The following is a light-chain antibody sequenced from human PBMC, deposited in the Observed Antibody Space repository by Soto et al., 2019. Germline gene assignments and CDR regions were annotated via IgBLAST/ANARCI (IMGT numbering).Light chain of an antibody. CDR2: DAS. V-gene: IGKV3-11*01. Sequence: EIVLTQSRATLSLSPGERATLSCRASQSVSSYLAWYQQKPGQAPRLLIYDASNRATGIPARFSGSGSGTDFTLTISRLEPEDFAVYYCQQYNNWPRTFGQGTKVDIK. CDR1: QSVSSY. CDR3: QQYNNWPRT. J-gene: IGKJ1*01.